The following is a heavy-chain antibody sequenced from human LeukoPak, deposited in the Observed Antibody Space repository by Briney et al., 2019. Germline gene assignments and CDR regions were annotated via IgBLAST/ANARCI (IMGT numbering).Heavy chain of an antibody. Sequence: PGGSLRLSCAASGFTFSSHDMSWVRQAPGKGLEWVSAISGSGANTYYADSVKGRFTVSRDNPKNTLYLQMNSLRVEDTAVYYCAKDLAVAGDPFDYWGQGTLVTVSS. V-gene: IGHV3-23*01. CDR3: AKDLAVAGDPFDY. CDR1: GFTFSSHD. D-gene: IGHD6-19*01. CDR2: ISGSGANT. J-gene: IGHJ4*02.